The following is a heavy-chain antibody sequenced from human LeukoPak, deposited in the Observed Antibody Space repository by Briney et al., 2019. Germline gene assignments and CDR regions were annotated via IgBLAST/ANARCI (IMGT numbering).Heavy chain of an antibody. CDR2: IYSGGST. D-gene: IGHD3-22*01. J-gene: IGHJ4*02. Sequence: PGGSLRLSCAASGFTLSSYAMSWVRQAPGKGLEWVSVIYSGGSTYYADSVKGRFTISRDNSKNTLYLQMNSLRAEDTAVYYCARDRDSSDYYDSSGYFGYWGQGTLVTVSS. CDR1: GFTLSSYA. CDR3: ARDRDSSDYYDSSGYFGY. V-gene: IGHV3-66*01.